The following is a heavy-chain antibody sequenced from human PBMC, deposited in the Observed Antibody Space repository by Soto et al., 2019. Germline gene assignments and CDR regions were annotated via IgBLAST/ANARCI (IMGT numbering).Heavy chain of an antibody. CDR1: GFTFCNYA. J-gene: IGHJ4*02. D-gene: IGHD1-1*01. V-gene: IGHV3-23*01. CDR2: ITGSGDNT. CDR3: ARTRVGTTRYFDY. Sequence: LRLSCAASGFTFCNYAMSRVRQAPGKGLEWVSAITGSGDNTYYADSVKTRLTISKDTSKNQVVLTVTNMDPVDTATYYCARTRVGTTRYFDYWGLGTLVTVSS.